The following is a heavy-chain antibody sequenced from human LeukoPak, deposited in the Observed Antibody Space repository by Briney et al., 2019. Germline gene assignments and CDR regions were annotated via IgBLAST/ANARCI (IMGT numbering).Heavy chain of an antibody. Sequence: PGGSLRLSCAASGFTFGSYWMTWVRQAPGKGLEWVANIKEDGSQKYYVDSVKGRFTISRDNAKNSLYLQMNSLRAEDTAVYYCAREGYSYGQLDYWGQGTLVTVSS. D-gene: IGHD5-18*01. V-gene: IGHV3-7*03. CDR1: GFTFGSYW. J-gene: IGHJ4*02. CDR3: AREGYSYGQLDY. CDR2: IKEDGSQK.